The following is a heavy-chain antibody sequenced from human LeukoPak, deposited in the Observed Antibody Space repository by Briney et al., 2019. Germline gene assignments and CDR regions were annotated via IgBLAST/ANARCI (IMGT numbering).Heavy chain of an antibody. V-gene: IGHV4-61*02. CDR1: GGSISSGSYY. D-gene: IGHD6-19*01. CDR3: ARSRGIAVAGTVDY. Sequence: TSETLSLTCTVSGGSISSGSYYWSWIRQPAGKGLERIGRIYTSGSTNYNPSLKSRVTISVDTSKNQFSLKLSSVTAADTAVYYCARSRGIAVAGTVDYWGQGTLVTVSS. CDR2: IYTSGST. J-gene: IGHJ4*02.